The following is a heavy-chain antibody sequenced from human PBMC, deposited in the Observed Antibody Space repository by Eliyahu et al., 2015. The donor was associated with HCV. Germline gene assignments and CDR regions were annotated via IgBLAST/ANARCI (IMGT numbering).Heavy chain of an antibody. V-gene: IGHV3-30*18. D-gene: IGHD6-19*01. CDR1: GXPFXXYG. CDR2: IAFDGSIR. J-gene: IGHJ4*02. CDR3: AKENAPRSSSGWPFDY. Sequence: QGQLVESGGGEVQPGRSLRLSCXASGXPFXXYGMHWVRQAPGKGLEWGAVIAFDGSIRFYADSVRGRFTISRDNSENRLYLQMNSLRIEDTAVYYCAKENAPRSSSGWPFDYWGQGTLVTVSS.